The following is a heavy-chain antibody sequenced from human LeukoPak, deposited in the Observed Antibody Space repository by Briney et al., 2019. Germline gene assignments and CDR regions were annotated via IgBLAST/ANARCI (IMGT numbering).Heavy chain of an antibody. V-gene: IGHV4-34*01. D-gene: IGHD2-2*02. Sequence: SETLSLTCAVYGGSFSGYYWSWIRQPPGKGLEWIGEINHSGSTNYNPSLKSRVTISVDTSKNQFSLKLNSVTAADTAVYYCARANQLLYGPDAFDIWGQGTMVTVSS. J-gene: IGHJ3*02. CDR1: GGSFSGYY. CDR2: INHSGST. CDR3: ARANQLLYGPDAFDI.